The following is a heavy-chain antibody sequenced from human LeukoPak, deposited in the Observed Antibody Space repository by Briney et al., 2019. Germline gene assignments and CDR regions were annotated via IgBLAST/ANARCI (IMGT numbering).Heavy chain of an antibody. Sequence: PGGSLRLSCAASGFTFSSYSMNWVRQAPGKGLEWVSSISSSSTYIYYADSVKGRFTISRDNAKNSLYLQMNSLRAEDTAVYYCARVFSSSWHRLIDYWGQGTLVTVSS. V-gene: IGHV3-21*01. CDR2: ISSSSTYI. J-gene: IGHJ4*02. CDR1: GFTFSSYS. D-gene: IGHD6-13*01. CDR3: ARVFSSSWHRLIDY.